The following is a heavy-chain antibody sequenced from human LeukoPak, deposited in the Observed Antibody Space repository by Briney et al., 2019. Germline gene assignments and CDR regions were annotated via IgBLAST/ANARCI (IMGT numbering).Heavy chain of an antibody. J-gene: IGHJ4*02. CDR1: GYTLTELS. CDR2: FDTEDGET. V-gene: IGHV1-24*01. Sequence: SVKVSCKVSGYTLTELSMHWVRQAPGKGLEWMGGFDTEDGETIYAQKFQGRVTMTEDTSTDTAYMELSSLRSEDTAVYYCATYGGIAVAGAFDYWGQGTLVTVSS. CDR3: ATYGGIAVAGAFDY. D-gene: IGHD6-19*01.